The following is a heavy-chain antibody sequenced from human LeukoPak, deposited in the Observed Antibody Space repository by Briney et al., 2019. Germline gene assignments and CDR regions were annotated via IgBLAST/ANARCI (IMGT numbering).Heavy chain of an antibody. J-gene: IGHJ4*02. Sequence: SETLSLTCSVSGGSVRSDYWNWIRQPAGKGLEWIGRIQSSGTTNYNPSLKSRLTMSVDTSKNQFSLKLSSVTAADPAVYYCARDSGSGWYGQWGQGTLVTVSS. CDR2: IQSSGTT. CDR1: GGSVRSDY. V-gene: IGHV4-4*07. CDR3: ARDSGSGWYGQ. D-gene: IGHD6-19*01.